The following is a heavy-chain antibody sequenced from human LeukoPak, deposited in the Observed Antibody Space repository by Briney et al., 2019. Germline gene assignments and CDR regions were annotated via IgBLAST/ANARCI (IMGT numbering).Heavy chain of an antibody. D-gene: IGHD3-22*01. V-gene: IGHV1-8*03. Sequence: ASVKVSCKASGYTFTSYDINWVRQATGQGLEWMGWMNPNSGNTGYAQKFQGRVTITRNTSISTAYMELSSLRSEDTAVYYCARGRVYYYDSSGYLDYWGQGTQVTVSS. J-gene: IGHJ4*02. CDR1: GYTFTSYD. CDR2: MNPNSGNT. CDR3: ARGRVYYYDSSGYLDY.